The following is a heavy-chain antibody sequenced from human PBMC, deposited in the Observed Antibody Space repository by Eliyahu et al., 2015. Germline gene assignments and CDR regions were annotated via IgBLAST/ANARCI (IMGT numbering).Heavy chain of an antibody. V-gene: IGHV3-7*04. J-gene: IGHJ4*02. CDR1: GFTFRSYW. CDR3: ARESHARFDY. CDR2: INQDGGEK. Sequence: EVQLVESGGGLVQPGGSLRLSCTDXGFTFRSYWMSWVRQAPGKGPVWVANINQDGGEKYYVDSVKGRFTISRDNAKKSLYLQMNSLRAEDTAVYYCARESHARFDYWGQGTLVTVSS.